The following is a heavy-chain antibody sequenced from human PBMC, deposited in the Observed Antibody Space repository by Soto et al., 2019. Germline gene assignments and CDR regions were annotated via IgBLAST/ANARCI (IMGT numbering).Heavy chain of an antibody. Sequence: GGSLRLSCAASGFTFSSYAMSWVRQAPGKGLEWVSAISGSGGSTYYADSVKGRFTISRDNSKNTLYLQMNSLRAEDTAVYYCAKDSTFSHYYDLQFDYWGQGTLVTVSS. CDR2: ISGSGGST. CDR3: AKDSTFSHYYDLQFDY. CDR1: GFTFSSYA. V-gene: IGHV3-23*01. J-gene: IGHJ4*02. D-gene: IGHD3-22*01.